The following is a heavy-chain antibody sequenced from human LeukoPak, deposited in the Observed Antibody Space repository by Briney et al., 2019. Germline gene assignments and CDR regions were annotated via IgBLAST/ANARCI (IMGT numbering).Heavy chain of an antibody. CDR3: AQGQMATILGFDS. Sequence: GGSLRLSCAASGFMFSNYAMSWVRQAPGRGLEWVSAVKTSAGDTYYADSVRGRFTISRDNSKSTVYLQMNSLRAEDSALYYSAQGQMATILGFDSWGQGALVTASS. CDR1: GFMFSNYA. V-gene: IGHV3-23*01. J-gene: IGHJ4*02. D-gene: IGHD5-24*01. CDR2: VKTSAGDT.